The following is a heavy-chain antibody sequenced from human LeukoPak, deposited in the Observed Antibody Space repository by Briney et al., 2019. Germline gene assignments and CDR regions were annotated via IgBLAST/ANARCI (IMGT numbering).Heavy chain of an antibody. J-gene: IGHJ3*02. Sequence: SLRLSCAASGFIFSSAWMPWVRQAPGKGLEWVSGISWNSGSIGYADSVKGRFTISRDNAKNSLYLQMNSLRAEDTALYYCAKGRVPYYYDSSDIWGQGTMVIVSS. V-gene: IGHV3-9*01. CDR3: AKGRVPYYYDSSDI. D-gene: IGHD3-22*01. CDR2: ISWNSGSI. CDR1: GFIFSSAW.